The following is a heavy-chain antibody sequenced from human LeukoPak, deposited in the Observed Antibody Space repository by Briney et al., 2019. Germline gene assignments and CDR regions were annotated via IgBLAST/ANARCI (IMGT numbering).Heavy chain of an antibody. CDR2: ISSSSSTI. J-gene: IGHJ4*02. D-gene: IGHD6-19*01. V-gene: IGHV3-48*01. CDR1: GFTFSSYS. CDR3: VRGSYSSGWYWYFDY. Sequence: GGSLRLSCAASGFTFSSYSMNWVRQAPGKGLEWVSYISSSSSTIYYADSVKGRFTISRDNAKSSLYLQMNSLRAEDTAVYYCVRGSYSSGWYWYFDYWGQGTLVTVSS.